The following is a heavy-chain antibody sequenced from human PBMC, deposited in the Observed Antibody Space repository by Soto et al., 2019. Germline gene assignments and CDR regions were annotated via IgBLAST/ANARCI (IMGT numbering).Heavy chain of an antibody. Sequence: EVQLVESGGGLVQPGVSLRLSCAVSGFIFSDYWMTWVRQAPGKGLELVATISPEGSEKYYVDSLKGRFTISRDNAKNSLYLQMISLRAEDTALYYCARARIDYWCRGTLITVSS. J-gene: IGHJ4*02. CDR2: ISPEGSEK. V-gene: IGHV3-7*03. CDR1: GFIFSDYW. CDR3: ARARIDY.